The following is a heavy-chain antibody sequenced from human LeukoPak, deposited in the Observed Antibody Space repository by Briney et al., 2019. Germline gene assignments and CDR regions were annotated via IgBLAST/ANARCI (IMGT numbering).Heavy chain of an antibody. CDR3: ARAQNYGYGSGSYLQYYFDY. CDR1: GVTFSSYS. Sequence: GGSLRLSCAASGVTFSSYSMNWVPHAPGKGLECVSSISSSSSYIYYADSVKGRFTISRDNAKNSLYLQMNSLRAEDTAVYYCARAQNYGYGSGSYLQYYFDYWGQGTLVTVSS. J-gene: IGHJ4*02. D-gene: IGHD3-10*01. CDR2: ISSSSSYI. V-gene: IGHV3-21*01.